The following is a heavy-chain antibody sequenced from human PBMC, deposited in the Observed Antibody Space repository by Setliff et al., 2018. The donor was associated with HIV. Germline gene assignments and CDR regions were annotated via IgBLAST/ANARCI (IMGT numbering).Heavy chain of an antibody. CDR3: ARDYCSRATCYGSNFDY. Sequence: ASVKVSCKASGYTFTSYAMHWVRQAPGQRLEWMGWISAYNGNTNYAQKFQGRVTMTTDSSTNTAYMDLRSLRSDDTAVYFCARDYCSRATCYGSNFDYWGQGTQVTVSS. CDR1: GYTFTSYA. CDR2: ISAYNGNT. D-gene: IGHD2-2*01. V-gene: IGHV1-18*01. J-gene: IGHJ4*02.